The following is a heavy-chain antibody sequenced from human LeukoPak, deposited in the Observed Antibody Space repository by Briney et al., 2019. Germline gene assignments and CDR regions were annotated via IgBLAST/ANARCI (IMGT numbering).Heavy chain of an antibody. D-gene: IGHD3-3*01. J-gene: IGHJ6*02. CDR1: GFTFSSYI. CDR2: ISSSSSYI. V-gene: IGHV3-21*01. CDR3: ARSPYLDFWSGYYLNYYYGMDV. Sequence: SGGSLRLSCAASGFTFSSYIMNWVRQAPGKGLEWGSSISSSSSYIYYADSVKGRFTISRDNAKNSLYLQMNSLRAEDTAVYYCARSPYLDFWSGYYLNYYYGMDVWGQGTTVTVSS.